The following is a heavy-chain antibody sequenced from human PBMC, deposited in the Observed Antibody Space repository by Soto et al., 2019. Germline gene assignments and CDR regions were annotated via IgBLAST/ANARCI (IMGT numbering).Heavy chain of an antibody. CDR3: ARASTVTTGAKFDY. CDR2: ISYSGNT. CDR1: GGSISSGDCY. V-gene: IGHV4-30-4*01. Sequence: QVQLQESGPGLVKPSQTLSLTCTVSGGSISSGDCYWSWIRQPPGKGLEWIGYISYSGNTYYNPSLESRVTISVDTSKNQFSLRLSSVTAADTAVYYCARASTVTTGAKFDYWGQGTLVTVSS. D-gene: IGHD4-17*01. J-gene: IGHJ4*02.